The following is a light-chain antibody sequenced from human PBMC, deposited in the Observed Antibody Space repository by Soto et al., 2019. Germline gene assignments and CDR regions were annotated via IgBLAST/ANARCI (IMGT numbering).Light chain of an antibody. CDR2: LEGSGNY. CDR1: SGHITYI. CDR3: ETWDSNCHGV. Sequence: QLVLTQSSSASASLGSSVKLTCTLRSGHITYIIAWHQQQPGKAPRYLMKLEGSGNYNKGSGVPDRFSGSSSGADRYLTISILQFEDEADYYCETWDSNCHGVFGGGTQRTVL. J-gene: IGLJ3*02. V-gene: IGLV4-60*02.